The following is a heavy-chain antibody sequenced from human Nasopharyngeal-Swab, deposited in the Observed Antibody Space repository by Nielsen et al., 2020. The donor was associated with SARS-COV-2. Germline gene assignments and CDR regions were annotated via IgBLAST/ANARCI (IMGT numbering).Heavy chain of an antibody. Sequence: GSLRLSCAVYGWSFSGYYWSWIRQPPGKGLEWIGEINHIGITNYNPSLKSRVAISVDTSKNQFSLKLSSVTDADTAVYYCAREGRFLEWLLSHDYYYYMDVWGKGTTVTVSS. CDR3: AREGRFLEWLLSHDYYYYMDV. CDR2: INHIGIT. J-gene: IGHJ6*03. V-gene: IGHV4-34*01. D-gene: IGHD3-3*01. CDR1: GWSFSGYY.